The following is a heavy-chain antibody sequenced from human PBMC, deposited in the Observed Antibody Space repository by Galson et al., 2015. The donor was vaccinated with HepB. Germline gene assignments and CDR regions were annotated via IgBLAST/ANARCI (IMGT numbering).Heavy chain of an antibody. Sequence: QSGAAVKQPGESLKISCKGSGYSFTSYWIGWVRQMPGKGLEWMGIIYPGDSDTRYSPSFQGQVTISADKSISTAYLQWSSLRASDTDMYYCARPVDTAYPSYFDYWGQGTLVTVSS. CDR2: IYPGDSDT. CDR3: ARPVDTAYPSYFDY. CDR1: GYSFTSYW. D-gene: IGHD5-18*01. J-gene: IGHJ4*02. V-gene: IGHV5-51*01.